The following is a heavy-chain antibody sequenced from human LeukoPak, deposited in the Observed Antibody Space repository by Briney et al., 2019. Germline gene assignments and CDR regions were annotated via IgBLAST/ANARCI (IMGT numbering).Heavy chain of an antibody. J-gene: IGHJ5*02. CDR1: GGSITSSSYY. V-gene: IGHV4-39*07. Sequence: PSETLSLTCTVSGGSITSSSYYWGWIRQPPGKGLEWIGSIYYSGSTHYNPSLKSRVTISVDTSKNQFSLKLSSVTAADTAVYYCARDRDDYVWGSYRSTANWFDPWGQGTLVTVSS. CDR3: ARDRDDYVWGSYRSTANWFDP. CDR2: IYYSGST. D-gene: IGHD3-16*02.